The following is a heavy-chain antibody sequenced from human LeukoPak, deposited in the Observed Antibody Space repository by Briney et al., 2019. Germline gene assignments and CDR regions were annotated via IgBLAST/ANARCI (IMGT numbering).Heavy chain of an antibody. CDR3: ARQTIDYYDSSGYFDY. J-gene: IGHJ4*02. D-gene: IGHD3-22*01. CDR1: GFTVSSNY. Sequence: PGGSLRLSCAASGFTVSSNYMSWVRQAPGKGLEWVSVIYSGGSTYYADSVKGRFTISRDNSKNTLYLQMNSLRAEDTAVYYCARQTIDYYDSSGYFDYWGQGTLVTVSS. CDR2: IYSGGST. V-gene: IGHV3-53*01.